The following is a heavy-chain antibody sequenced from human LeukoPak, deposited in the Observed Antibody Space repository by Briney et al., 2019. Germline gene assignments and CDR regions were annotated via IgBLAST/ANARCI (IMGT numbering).Heavy chain of an antibody. D-gene: IGHD6-6*01. CDR3: ARDVAWFYPYSSSSSSWFDP. CDR1: GGSISSGSYY. J-gene: IGHJ5*02. CDR2: IYTSGST. V-gene: IGHV4-61*02. Sequence: SETLSLTCTVSGGSISSGSYYWSWIRQPAGKGLEWIGRIYTSGSTNYNPSLKSRVTISVDTSKNQFSLKLSSVTAADTAVYYCARDVAWFYPYSSSSSSWFDPWGQGTLVTVSS.